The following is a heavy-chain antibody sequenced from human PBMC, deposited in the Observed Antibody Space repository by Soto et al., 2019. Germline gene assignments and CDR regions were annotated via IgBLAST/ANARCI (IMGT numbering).Heavy chain of an antibody. CDR1: VFTFTNYG. D-gene: IGHD7-27*01. Sequence: QIQLVQSGPEVKQPGASMRVSCKASVFTFTNYGFSWLRQAPGHGLEWLGWISAASGYTDYAQKVRGRVTMNRDSSTNTVFMELRSLTSDDSARYYCARDRVSLKLGGGDFDSWSQGPLVTFSS. CDR2: ISAASGYT. J-gene: IGHJ4*02. CDR3: ARDRVSLKLGGGDFDS. V-gene: IGHV1-18*04.